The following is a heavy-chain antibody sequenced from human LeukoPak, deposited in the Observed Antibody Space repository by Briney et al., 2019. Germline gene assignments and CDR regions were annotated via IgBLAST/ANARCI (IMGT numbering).Heavy chain of an antibody. CDR1: GGSISPLY. D-gene: IGHD3-10*01. V-gene: IGHV4-59*11. Sequence: SETLSLTCTVSGGSISPLYWGWIRQPPGKGLEFIGYIYDSGAANYNPSLKSRVTLSVDTSKTQFSLKLNSVTAADTAVYYCARGGVTAKYYFDSWGQGTLVTVSS. J-gene: IGHJ4*02. CDR2: IYDSGAA. CDR3: ARGGVTAKYYFDS.